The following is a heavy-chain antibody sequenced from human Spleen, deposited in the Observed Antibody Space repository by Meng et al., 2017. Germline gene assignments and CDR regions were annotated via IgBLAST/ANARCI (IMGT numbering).Heavy chain of an antibody. CDR1: CGSFSDYY. CDR3: ARGPTTMAHDFDY. Sequence: RGGAGLLEPSETLALHICVSCGSFSDYYWGWIRQPPGKGLEWIGEINHSGSTNYNPSLESRATISVDTSQNNLSLKLSSVTAADSAVYYCARGPTTMAHDFDYWGQGTLVTVSS. D-gene: IGHD4-11*01. V-gene: IGHV4-34*01. CDR2: INHSGST. J-gene: IGHJ4*02.